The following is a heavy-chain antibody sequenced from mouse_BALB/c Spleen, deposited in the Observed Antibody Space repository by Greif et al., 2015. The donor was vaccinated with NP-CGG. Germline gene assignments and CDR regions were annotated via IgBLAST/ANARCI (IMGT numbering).Heavy chain of an antibody. CDR3: ARDGYYVGDY. J-gene: IGHJ2*01. Sequence: QVQLQQSGPELVKPGASVRISCKASGYTFTSYYIHWVKQRPGQGLEWIGWIYPGNVNTKYNEKFKGKATLTADKSSSTAYMQLSSLTSEDSAVYFCARDGYYVGDYWGQGTTLTVSS. D-gene: IGHD2-3*01. V-gene: IGHV1S56*01. CDR2: IYPGNVNT. CDR1: GYTFTSYY.